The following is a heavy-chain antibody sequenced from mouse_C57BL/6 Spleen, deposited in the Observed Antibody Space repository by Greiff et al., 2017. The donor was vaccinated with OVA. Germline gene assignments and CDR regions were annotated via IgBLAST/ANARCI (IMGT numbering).Heavy chain of an antibody. CDR3: ARHEDSYYAMDY. J-gene: IGHJ4*01. V-gene: IGHV5-15*01. CDR2: ISNLAYSI. Sequence: EVMLVESGGGLVQPGGSLKLSRAASGFTFSDYGMAWVRQAPRKGPEWVAFISNLAYSIYYADTVTGRFTISRENAKNTLYLEMSSLRSEDTAMYYCARHEDSYYAMDYWGQGTSVTVSS. CDR1: GFTFSDYG.